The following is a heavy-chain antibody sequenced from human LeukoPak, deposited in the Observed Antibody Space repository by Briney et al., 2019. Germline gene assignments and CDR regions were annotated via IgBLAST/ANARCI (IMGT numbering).Heavy chain of an antibody. CDR3: VRDWYFDL. CDR2: VSSGSSTI. J-gene: IGHJ2*01. V-gene: IGHV3-48*02. CDR1: GFTFSSYS. Sequence: SGGSLRLSCAASGFTFSSYSMNWVRQAPGKGLEWVSYVSSGSSTIYYAESVKGRLTISRDNAKNSLYLQMSSLRDEDTAVYYCVRDWYFDLWGGGTRVTVSS.